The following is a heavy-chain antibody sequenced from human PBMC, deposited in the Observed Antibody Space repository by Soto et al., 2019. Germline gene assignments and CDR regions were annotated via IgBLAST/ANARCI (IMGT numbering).Heavy chain of an antibody. V-gene: IGHV3-30*03. CDR1: GFTFSSYG. CDR2: ISYDGSNK. Sequence: LRLSCAASGFTFSSYGMHWVRQAPGKGLEWVAVISYDGSNKYYADSVKGRFTISRDNSKNTLYLQMNSLRAEDTAVYYCAALVTFDYWGQGTLVTVSS. CDR3: AALVTFDY. J-gene: IGHJ4*02. D-gene: IGHD3-10*01.